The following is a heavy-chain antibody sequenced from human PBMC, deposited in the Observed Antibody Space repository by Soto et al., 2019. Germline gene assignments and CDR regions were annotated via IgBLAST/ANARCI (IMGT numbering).Heavy chain of an antibody. V-gene: IGHV3-21*01. CDR1: GFTFSSYS. Sequence: EVQLVESGGGLVQPGGSLRLSCAASGFTFSSYSMNWVRQAPGKGLGWVSSISRGGDYIFYADSVKGRFTISRDNAKNSLFLQMNSLTAEDTAVYYCARSPVGDAFNVWGQGTVVTVSS. J-gene: IGHJ3*01. CDR2: ISRGGDYI. CDR3: ARSPVGDAFNV.